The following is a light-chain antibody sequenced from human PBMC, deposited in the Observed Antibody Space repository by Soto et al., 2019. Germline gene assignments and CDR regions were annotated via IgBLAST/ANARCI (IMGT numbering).Light chain of an antibody. V-gene: IGKV3-20*01. CDR2: DAS. J-gene: IGKJ4*01. Sequence: EIVFTQSPSTLSWSTGETATLSCRASQSVSSYLAWYQQKPGQAPRLLIYDASSRATGTPDRFSGSGSGTDFTLTISRLEPEDFAVYYCQQYGSSPLTFGGGTNVDVK. CDR3: QQYGSSPLT. CDR1: QSVSSY.